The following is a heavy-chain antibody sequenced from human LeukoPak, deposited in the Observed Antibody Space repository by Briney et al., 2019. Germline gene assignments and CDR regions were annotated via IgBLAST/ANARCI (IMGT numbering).Heavy chain of an antibody. D-gene: IGHD1-26*01. V-gene: IGHV4-61*01. Sequence: SETLSLTCTVSGGSISSSSYYWSWIRQPPGKGLEWIGYIYYSGSTNYNPSLKSRVTISVDTSKNQFSLKLSSVTAADTAVYYCARSLSGSYRYYYYYMDVWGKGTTVTVSS. CDR1: GGSISSSSYY. CDR2: IYYSGST. CDR3: ARSLSGSYRYYYYYMDV. J-gene: IGHJ6*03.